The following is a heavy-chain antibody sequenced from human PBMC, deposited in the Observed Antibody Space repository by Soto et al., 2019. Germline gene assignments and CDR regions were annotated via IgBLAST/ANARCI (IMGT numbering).Heavy chain of an antibody. D-gene: IGHD2-21*01. J-gene: IGHJ5*02. CDR2: IYVTGAV. CDR1: GAALNSGNYY. CDR3: ARLRIATNNYKWFDP. Sequence: PSESLALTCGFSGAALNSGNYYWSWIRQVPGKGLEWIGHIYVTGAVDYNPSLRDRITISQDTSERQFSLNLRLVTAADTAVYYCARLRIATNNYKWFDPWGQGTLVTVSS. V-gene: IGHV4-31*11.